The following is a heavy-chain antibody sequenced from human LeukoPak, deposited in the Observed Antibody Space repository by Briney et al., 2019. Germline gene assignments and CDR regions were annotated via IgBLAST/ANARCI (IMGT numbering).Heavy chain of an antibody. V-gene: IGHV1-2*02. CDR2: INPNSGGT. CDR3: ARDSDYGDYYFDY. Sequence: ASVKVSCKASGYTFTDYYMHWVRQAPGQGLEWMGWINPNSGGTNYAQKFQGRVTMTRDTSISTAYMELSRLRSDDTAVYYCARDSDYGDYYFDYWGQGTLVTVSS. CDR1: GYTFTDYY. D-gene: IGHD4-17*01. J-gene: IGHJ4*02.